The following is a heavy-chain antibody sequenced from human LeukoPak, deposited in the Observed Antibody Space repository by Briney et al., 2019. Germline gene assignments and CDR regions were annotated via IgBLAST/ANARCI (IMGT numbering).Heavy chain of an antibody. CDR3: AGGSPPYDYVWGRSNYYYYYMDV. CDR2: IYYSGST. Sequence: PSETLSLTCTVSVYSISSSTYYWGCTRQPPGKGPEWIGSIYYSGSTNYNPSLKNPSTISVDNTKNQDSPTLSSVTAADKAVYYCAGGSPPYDYVWGRSNYYYYYMDVWGKGTTVTVSS. D-gene: IGHD3-16*01. V-gene: IGHV4-39*07. J-gene: IGHJ6*03. CDR1: VYSISSSTYY.